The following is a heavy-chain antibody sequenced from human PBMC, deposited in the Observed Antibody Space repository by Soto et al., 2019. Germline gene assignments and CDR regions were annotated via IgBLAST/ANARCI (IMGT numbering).Heavy chain of an antibody. CDR1: GYNFINYG. Sequence: QVHLVQSGVEVKKPGASVKVSCKASGYNFINYGITWVRQATGQGLEWMGWIRVHNGNTNYAQNLQGRVTMTTDTSTRTAYMELRSLRSDDTAVYYCVRDLDGSGSYDTGYWGPGTLVTVSS. V-gene: IGHV1-18*01. CDR3: VRDLDGSGSYDTGY. CDR2: IRVHNGNT. J-gene: IGHJ4*02. D-gene: IGHD3-10*01.